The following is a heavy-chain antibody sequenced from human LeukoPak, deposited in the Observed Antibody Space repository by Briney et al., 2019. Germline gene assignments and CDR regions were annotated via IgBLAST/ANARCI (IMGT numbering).Heavy chain of an antibody. J-gene: IGHJ4*02. D-gene: IGHD1-26*01. CDR1: GFIFRDYG. V-gene: IGHV3-30*02. CDR2: IRYDGSNK. Sequence: PGGSLRLSCAASGFIFRDYGMHWVRQAPGKGLEWVAFIRYDGSNKYYADSVKGRFTISRDNSKNTLYLQMNSLRAEDTAVYYCAKDRRGSYYTTYFDYWGQGTLVTVSS. CDR3: AKDRRGSYYTTYFDY.